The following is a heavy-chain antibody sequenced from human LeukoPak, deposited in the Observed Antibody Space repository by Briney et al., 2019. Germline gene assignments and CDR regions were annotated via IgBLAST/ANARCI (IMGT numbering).Heavy chain of an antibody. CDR2: IGASGATT. V-gene: IGHV3-23*01. Sequence: GGTLRLSCAASGFTFTSYGMSWVRQAPGKGLEWVSGIGASGATTYYADSVKGRFTISRDNSKNTLYLQMNSLRTEDTAVYYCASPYRSSRGAFDIWGQGTMVTVSS. CDR3: ASPYRSSRGAFDI. J-gene: IGHJ3*02. CDR1: GFTFTSYG. D-gene: IGHD4-11*01.